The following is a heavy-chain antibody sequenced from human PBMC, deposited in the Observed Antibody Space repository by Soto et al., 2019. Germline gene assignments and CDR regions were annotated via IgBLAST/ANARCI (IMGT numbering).Heavy chain of an antibody. CDR1: GYTFTRFG. D-gene: IGHD6-19*01. Sequence: ASVKVSCKASGYTFTRFGISWVRQAPGQGLEWMGWISTYNGNTNYAQMLQGRATMTTDTSTSTAYMELRSLRSDDTAVYYCARDSYSTGWYPDWGQGTLVTVSS. CDR3: ARDSYSTGWYPD. J-gene: IGHJ4*02. CDR2: ISTYNGNT. V-gene: IGHV1-18*01.